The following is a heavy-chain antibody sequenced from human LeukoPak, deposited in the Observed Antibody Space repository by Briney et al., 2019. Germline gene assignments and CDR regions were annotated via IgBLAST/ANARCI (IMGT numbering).Heavy chain of an antibody. CDR2: ISYDGSNK. J-gene: IGHJ4*02. D-gene: IGHD2-15*01. CDR3: AREEISSSSSLDY. V-gene: IGHV3-30-3*01. Sequence: PGGSLRLSCAASGFTFSSNYMSWVRQAPGKGLEWVAVISYDGSNKYYADSVKGRFTISRDNSKNTLYLQMNSLRAEDTAVYYCAREEISSSSSLDYWGQGTLVTVSS. CDR1: GFTFSSNY.